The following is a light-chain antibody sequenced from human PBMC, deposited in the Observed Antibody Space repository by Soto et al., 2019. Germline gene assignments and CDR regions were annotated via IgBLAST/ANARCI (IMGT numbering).Light chain of an antibody. CDR1: SSNIGNNY. CDR3: GTWDSSLSAGGVV. Sequence: QSVLTQPPSVSAAPGQKVTISCSGSSSNIGNNYVSWYQQLPGTAPKLLIYENNKRPSGIPDRFSGSKSGTSATLGITGLQTGDEADYYCGTWDSSLSAGGVVFGGGTKVTV. J-gene: IGLJ2*01. V-gene: IGLV1-51*02. CDR2: ENN.